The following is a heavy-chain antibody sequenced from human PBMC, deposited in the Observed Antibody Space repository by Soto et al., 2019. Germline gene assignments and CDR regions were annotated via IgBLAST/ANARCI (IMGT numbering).Heavy chain of an antibody. Sequence: TSETLSLTCTVSGGSISSYYWSWIRQPPGKGLEWIGYIYYSGSTNYNPSLKSRVTISVDTSKNQFSLKLSSVTAADTAVYYCGRGRVVVVVAATRYWFDPWGQGTLVTVSS. V-gene: IGHV4-59*12. CDR2: IYYSGST. CDR1: GGSISSYY. D-gene: IGHD2-15*01. J-gene: IGHJ5*02. CDR3: GRGRVVVVVAATRYWFDP.